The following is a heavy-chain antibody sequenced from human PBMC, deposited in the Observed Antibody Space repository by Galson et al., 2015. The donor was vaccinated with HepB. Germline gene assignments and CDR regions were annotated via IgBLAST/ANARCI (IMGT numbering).Heavy chain of an antibody. D-gene: IGHD4-17*01. V-gene: IGHV2-26*01. J-gene: IGHJ6*03. Sequence: PALVKPTQTLTLTCTVSGFSLSNVRMGVSWTRQPPGKALEWLAHIFSNDEKSYNTSLRGRVTLSKDTSNSQVVLTMANMDPVDTATYYCARVTFGDYAYYYYYMDVWGKGTTVTVSS. CDR2: IFSNDEK. CDR3: ARVTFGDYAYYYYYMDV. CDR1: GFSLSNVRMG.